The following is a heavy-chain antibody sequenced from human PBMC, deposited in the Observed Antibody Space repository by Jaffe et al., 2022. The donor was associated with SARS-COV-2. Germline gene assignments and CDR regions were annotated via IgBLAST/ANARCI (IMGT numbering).Heavy chain of an antibody. V-gene: IGHV1-3*01. D-gene: IGHD5-18*01. CDR1: GYTFTTYN. J-gene: IGHJ4*02. CDR3: ARGAFTAHYDY. Sequence: QVQLVQSGAEVKKPGASVKVSCKASGYTFTTYNVHWVRQAPGQRLEWMGWISVGNGNTKYSQKLQDRLTITGDTSATTAYMELSSLISEDTAVYYCARGAFTAHYDYWGQGTLVTVSS. CDR2: ISVGNGNT.